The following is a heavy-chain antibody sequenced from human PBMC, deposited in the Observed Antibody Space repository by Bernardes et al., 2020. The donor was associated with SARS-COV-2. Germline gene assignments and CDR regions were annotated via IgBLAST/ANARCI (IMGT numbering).Heavy chain of an antibody. D-gene: IGHD3-16*02. CDR3: ARDDYVWGSYRYTLLNWFDP. Sequence: GGSLRLSCAASGFTFSSYSMNWVRQAPGKGLEWVSYISSSSSTKYYADSVKGRFTISRDNAKNSLYLQMNSLRAEDTAVYYCARDDYVWGSYRYTLLNWFDPWGQGTLVTVSS. V-gene: IGHV3-48*01. CDR1: GFTFSSYS. J-gene: IGHJ5*02. CDR2: ISSSSSTK.